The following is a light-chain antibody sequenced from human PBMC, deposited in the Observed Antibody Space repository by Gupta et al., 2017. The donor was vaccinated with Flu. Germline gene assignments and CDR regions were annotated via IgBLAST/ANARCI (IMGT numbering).Light chain of an antibody. CDR1: QSVSFN. J-gene: IGKJ1*01. Sequence: EIVMTPSPAPLSVSPGERATLFCRASQSVSFNLAWYQQKPGQAPRLLIYGASTRATDIPARFSGSGSGTEFTLTISSLQSEDFALYYCHQYNNWPRGTFGQGTKVEIK. CDR3: HQYNNWPRGT. CDR2: GAS. V-gene: IGKV3-15*01.